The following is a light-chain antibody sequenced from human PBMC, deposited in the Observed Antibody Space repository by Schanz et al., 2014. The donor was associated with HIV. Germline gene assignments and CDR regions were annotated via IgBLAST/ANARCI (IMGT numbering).Light chain of an antibody. CDR1: QSIRND. CDR3: LHYSDWPWT. V-gene: IGKV3-15*01. CDR2: ATS. Sequence: EIVMTQSPATLSVSPGERATLSCRASQSIRNDLAWYQQKPGQAPRLLIYATSTRATGVPARFSGSGSGTEFTLTISSLQSEDFAVYYCLHYSDWPWTFGQGTKVEIK. J-gene: IGKJ1*01.